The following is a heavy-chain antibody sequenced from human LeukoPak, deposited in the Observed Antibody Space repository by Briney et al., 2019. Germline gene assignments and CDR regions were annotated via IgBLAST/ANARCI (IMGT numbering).Heavy chain of an antibody. CDR1: GYNFNTYG. CDR3: VRLPVGYCSSTSCLD. V-gene: IGHV1-18*01. D-gene: IGHD2-2*01. J-gene: IGHJ4*02. Sequence: ASVKVSRKASGYNFNTYGISWVRQAPGQGLEWMGWISSSTGNTKYAQKLQDRVTMTTDTSTSTAYLYLRNLRSDDTAVYYCVRLPVGYCSSTSCLDWGQGTLVTVSS. CDR2: ISSSTGNT.